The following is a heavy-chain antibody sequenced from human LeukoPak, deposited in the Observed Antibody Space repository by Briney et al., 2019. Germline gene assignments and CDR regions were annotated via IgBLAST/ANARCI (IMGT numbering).Heavy chain of an antibody. D-gene: IGHD6-19*01. J-gene: IGHJ4*02. Sequence: PGGSLRLSCAASGFTFSSYAMSWVRQAPGKGPEWVSAISGSGGSTYYADSVKGRFTISRDNSKNTLYLQVNSLRAEDTAVYYCAKGPRYSSGWYPSDYWGQGTLVTVSS. CDR2: ISGSGGST. V-gene: IGHV3-23*01. CDR3: AKGPRYSSGWYPSDY. CDR1: GFTFSSYA.